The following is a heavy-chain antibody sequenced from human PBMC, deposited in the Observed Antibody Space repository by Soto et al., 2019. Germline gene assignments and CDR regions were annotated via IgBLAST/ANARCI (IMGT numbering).Heavy chain of an antibody. CDR2: IGGGGSDT. Sequence: DVQLLESGGGLVQPGGSLTLSCAASRFTFSDFAMSWVRQAPGKGLEWVSSIGGGGSDTYYADSVKGRFTISRDNSKNTLYSQMDSLRDADTAVYYCANGAVPYNGKCDWFDSWGQGTLVIVSS. CDR1: RFTFSDFA. D-gene: IGHD1-20*01. J-gene: IGHJ5*01. V-gene: IGHV3-23*01. CDR3: ANGAVPYNGKCDWFDS.